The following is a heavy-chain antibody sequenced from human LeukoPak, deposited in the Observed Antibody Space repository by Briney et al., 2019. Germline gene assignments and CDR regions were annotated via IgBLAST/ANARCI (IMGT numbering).Heavy chain of an antibody. V-gene: IGHV4-34*01. CDR3: ARDRSRSGDDY. CDR1: GGSFSGYY. Sequence: PSETLSLTCAVYGGSFSGYYWSWIRQPQGKGLEWIGEINHSGSTNYNPSLKSRITISVDTSKNQFSLKLSSVTAADTAVYYCARDRSRSGDDYWGQGTLVTVSS. CDR2: INHSGST. D-gene: IGHD1-26*01. J-gene: IGHJ4*02.